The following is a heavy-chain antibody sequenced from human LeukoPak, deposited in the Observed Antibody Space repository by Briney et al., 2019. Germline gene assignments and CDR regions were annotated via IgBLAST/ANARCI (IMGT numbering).Heavy chain of an antibody. J-gene: IGHJ4*02. V-gene: IGHV3-23*01. CDR3: APNWNLDY. CDR2: ISASGGST. Sequence: GGSLRLSCAASGITLSSYAMSWVRQAPGKGLEWMSAISASGGSTYYADSVKGRFTISRDNSKNTLYLQMNSLRPEDTAIYYCAPNWNLDYWGQGSLVTVSS. D-gene: IGHD1-1*01. CDR1: GITLSSYA.